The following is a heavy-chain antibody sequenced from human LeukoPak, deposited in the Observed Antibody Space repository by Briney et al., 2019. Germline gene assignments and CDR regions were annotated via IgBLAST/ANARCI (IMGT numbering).Heavy chain of an antibody. Sequence: RGSLRLSCAVPGFTYCTVWMSWLPQTPGKGLEWVANIKRDGSKKYYVDSVKGRFTISRDNFKNSLYLQMNSLRAEDTAVYYCARDNVRLFDYWGRGTLVTVSS. D-gene: IGHD6-6*01. J-gene: IGHJ4*02. CDR3: ARDNVRLFDY. V-gene: IGHV3-7*01. CDR1: GFTYCTVW. CDR2: IKRDGSKK.